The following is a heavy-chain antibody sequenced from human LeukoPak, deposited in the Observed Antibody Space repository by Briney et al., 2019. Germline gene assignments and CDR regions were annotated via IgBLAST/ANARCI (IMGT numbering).Heavy chain of an antibody. CDR3: ARDKSNCGGDCYSKEPDNWFDP. J-gene: IGHJ5*02. V-gene: IGHV1-46*01. CDR2: INPSGGST. CDR1: GYIFTSYF. D-gene: IGHD2-21*02. Sequence: ASVKVSCKASGYIFTSYFIHWVRQAPGQGLEWMGIINPSGGSTSYAQKFQGRVSMTRDMSTSTVYMELSSLRSEDTAVYYCARDKSNCGGDCYSKEPDNWFDPWGQGTLVTVSS.